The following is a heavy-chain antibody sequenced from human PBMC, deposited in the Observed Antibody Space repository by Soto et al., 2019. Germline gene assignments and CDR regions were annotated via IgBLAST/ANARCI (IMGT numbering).Heavy chain of an antibody. V-gene: IGHV4-31*03. Sequence: SETLSLTCTVSGGSISSGGYYWSWIRQHPGKGLEWIGYIYYSGSTYYNPSLKSRVTISVDTSKNQFSLKLSSVTAADTAVYYCARLPLRFLVRSAFDIWGQGTMVTVSS. J-gene: IGHJ3*02. CDR3: ARLPLRFLVRSAFDI. CDR2: IYYSGST. CDR1: GGSISSGGYY. D-gene: IGHD3-3*01.